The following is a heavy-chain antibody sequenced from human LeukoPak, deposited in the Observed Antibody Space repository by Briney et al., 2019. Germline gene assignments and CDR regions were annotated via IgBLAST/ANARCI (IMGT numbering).Heavy chain of an antibody. CDR1: GFTFSSYA. V-gene: IGHV3-7*03. J-gene: IGHJ4*02. CDR2: IKQDGSEK. CDR3: AKSIRAHIAVAGTFMDY. Sequence: GGSLRLSCAASGFTFSSYAMSWVRQAPGKGLEWVANIKQDGSEKYYVDSVKGRFTISRDNAKNSLYLQMNSLRAEDTAVYYCAKSIRAHIAVAGTFMDYWGQGTLVTVSS. D-gene: IGHD6-19*01.